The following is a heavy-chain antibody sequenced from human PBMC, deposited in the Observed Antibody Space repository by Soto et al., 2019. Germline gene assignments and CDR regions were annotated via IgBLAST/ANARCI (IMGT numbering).Heavy chain of an antibody. V-gene: IGHV4-30-4*01. D-gene: IGHD2-21*02. Sequence: QVQLQESGPGLVKPSQTLSLTCTVSGGSISSGDYYWSWIRQPPGKGLEWIGYIYYSGSTYYNPSLKSRVTISVDTSKNHFSLKLSSVTAADTAVYYCARVGLVVVTGWYFDLWGRGTLVTVSS. CDR2: IYYSGST. CDR1: GGSISSGDYY. J-gene: IGHJ2*01. CDR3: ARVGLVVVTGWYFDL.